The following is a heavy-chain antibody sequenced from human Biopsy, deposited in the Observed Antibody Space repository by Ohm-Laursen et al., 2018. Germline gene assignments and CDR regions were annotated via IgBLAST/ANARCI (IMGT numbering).Heavy chain of an antibody. V-gene: IGHV1-46*01. CDR1: GYRFTSYY. CDR2: INPSGSTT. CDR3: ARNPGWYGDLCYFDY. D-gene: IGHD6-19*01. J-gene: IGHJ4*02. Sequence: ASVKASCKADGYRFTSYYMHWVRQDAGQGLEWMGLINPSGSTTSYPQIFQGRVTMTRDTSKSTVYMELSSLRSADTAVYFCARNPGWYGDLCYFDYWGQGTLVPVSS.